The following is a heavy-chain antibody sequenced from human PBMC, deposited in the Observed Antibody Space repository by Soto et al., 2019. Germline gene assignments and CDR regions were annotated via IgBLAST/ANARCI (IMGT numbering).Heavy chain of an antibody. CDR2: ISYDGSNK. CDR3: ERERKAALSPDAFDS. Sequence: QVQLVESGGGVVQPGRSLRLSCAASGFTFSSYAMHWVRQAPGKGLEWVAVISYDGSNKYYADSVKGQFTISRDNSKNARYLQMHSLTAEDTAVYYCERERKAALSPDAFDSWGQGTMVTVSS. J-gene: IGHJ3*02. CDR1: GFTFSSYA. D-gene: IGHD6-6*01. V-gene: IGHV3-30-3*01.